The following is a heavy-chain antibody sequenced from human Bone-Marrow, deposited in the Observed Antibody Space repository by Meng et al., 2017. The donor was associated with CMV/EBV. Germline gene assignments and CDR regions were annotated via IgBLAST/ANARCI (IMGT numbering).Heavy chain of an antibody. Sequence: GSGFTCSSYGMHWVRQDPGKGLEWVAFIRYDGSNKYYADSVKGRFTISRDNSKNTLYLQMNSLRAEDTAVYYCAKDTEQQLVYFQHWGQGTLVTVSS. D-gene: IGHD6-13*01. CDR1: GFTCSSYG. CDR3: AKDTEQQLVYFQH. CDR2: IRYDGSNK. V-gene: IGHV3-30*02. J-gene: IGHJ1*01.